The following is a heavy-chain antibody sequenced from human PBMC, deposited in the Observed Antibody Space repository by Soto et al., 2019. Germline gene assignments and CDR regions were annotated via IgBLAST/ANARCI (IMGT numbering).Heavy chain of an antibody. CDR3: AKVDFYDSSGYYQNDAFDI. D-gene: IGHD3-22*01. V-gene: IGHV3-23*01. CDR1: GFTFSSYA. CDR2: ISGSGGST. Sequence: GGSLRLSCAASGFTFSSYAMSWVRQAPGKGLEWVSAISGSGGSTYYADSVKGRFTISRDNSKNTLYLQMNSLRAEDTAVYYCAKVDFYDSSGYYQNDAFDIWGQGTMVTVSS. J-gene: IGHJ3*02.